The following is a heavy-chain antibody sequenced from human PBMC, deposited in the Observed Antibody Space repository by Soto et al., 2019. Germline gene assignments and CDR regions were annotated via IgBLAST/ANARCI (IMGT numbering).Heavy chain of an antibody. D-gene: IGHD7-27*01. CDR2: ISNSADST. J-gene: IGHJ4*02. Sequence: EEQLLESGGGLVQPGGSLRLSCAASGFTFSSHAMSWVRQAPGKGLEWVSTISNSADSTYFADSVTGRFTISRDNLKNTLYLQMNSLRAEDTAVYYCARGWGRAARGGFGYWGLGTLVTVSS. CDR1: GFTFSSHA. V-gene: IGHV3-23*01. CDR3: ARGWGRAARGGFGY.